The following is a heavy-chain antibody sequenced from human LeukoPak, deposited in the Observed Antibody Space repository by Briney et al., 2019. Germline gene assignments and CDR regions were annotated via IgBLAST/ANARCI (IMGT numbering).Heavy chain of an antibody. CDR3: TTEIFEYSSSPGAFDI. V-gene: IGHV3-15*01. Sequence: GSLRLSCAASGFTFSNAWMSWVRQAPGKGLEWVSRIKSKTDGGTTDYAAPVKGRFTISRDDSKNTLYLQMNSLKTEDTAVYYCTTEIFEYSSSPGAFDIWGQGTMVTVSS. CDR1: GFTFSNAW. D-gene: IGHD6-6*01. CDR2: IKSKTDGGTT. J-gene: IGHJ3*02.